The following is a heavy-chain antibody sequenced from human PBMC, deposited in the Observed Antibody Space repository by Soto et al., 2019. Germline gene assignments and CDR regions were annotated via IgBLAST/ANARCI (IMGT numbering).Heavy chain of an antibody. J-gene: IGHJ6*02. CDR3: AGNWMVRGVIVTYYYYGMDV. D-gene: IGHD3-10*01. Sequence: SVKVSCKASGGTFSSYGISWVRQAPGQGLEWMGGIIPIFGTANYAQKFQGRVTITADESTSTAYMELSSLRSEDTAVYYCAGNWMVRGVIVTYYYYGMDVWGQ. CDR2: IIPIFGTA. V-gene: IGHV1-69*13. CDR1: GGTFSSYG.